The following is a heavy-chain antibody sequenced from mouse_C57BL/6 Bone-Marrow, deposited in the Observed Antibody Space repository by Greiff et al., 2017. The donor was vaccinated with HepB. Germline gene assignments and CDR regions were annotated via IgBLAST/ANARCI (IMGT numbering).Heavy chain of an antibody. V-gene: IGHV1-55*01. J-gene: IGHJ3*01. CDR2: IYPGSGST. CDR1: GYTFISYW. Sequence: QVQLQQPGAELVKPGASVKMSCKASGYTFISYWITWVKQRPGQGLEWIGDIYPGSGSTNYNEKFKGKATLTVDTSSSTAYMQLSSLTSEDSAVYYCARNTGTAFAYWGQGTLVTVSA. D-gene: IGHD4-1*01. CDR3: ARNTGTAFAY.